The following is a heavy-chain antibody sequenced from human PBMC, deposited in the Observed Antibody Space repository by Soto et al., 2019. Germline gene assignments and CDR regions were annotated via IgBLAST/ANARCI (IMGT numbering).Heavy chain of an antibody. CDR1: GGSISSYY. CDR2: IYYSGST. CDR3: ARVTWLRDYYFDY. Sequence: SETLSLTCTVSGGSISSYYWSWIRQPPGKGLEWIGYIYYSGSTNYNPSLKSRVTISVDTSKNQFSLKLSSVTAADTAVYYCARVTWLRDYYFDYWGQGTLVTVSS. J-gene: IGHJ4*02. V-gene: IGHV4-59*01. D-gene: IGHD5-12*01.